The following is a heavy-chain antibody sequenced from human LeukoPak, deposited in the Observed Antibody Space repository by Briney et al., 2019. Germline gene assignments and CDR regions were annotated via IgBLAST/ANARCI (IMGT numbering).Heavy chain of an antibody. Sequence: ASVKVSCKVSGYTLTELSMHWVRQAPGNGLEWVGGFDPEDGETIYAQKFQGRVTMTEDTSTDTAYMELSSLRSEDTAVYYCATDLLRGDSSGWYVFQHWGQGTLVTVSS. V-gene: IGHV1-24*01. J-gene: IGHJ1*01. D-gene: IGHD6-19*01. CDR2: FDPEDGET. CDR3: ATDLLRGDSSGWYVFQH. CDR1: GYTLTELS.